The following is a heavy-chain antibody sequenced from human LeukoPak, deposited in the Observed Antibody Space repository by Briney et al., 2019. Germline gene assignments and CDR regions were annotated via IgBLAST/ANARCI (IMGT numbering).Heavy chain of an antibody. J-gene: IGHJ3*02. D-gene: IGHD1-26*01. CDR1: GFIFSSYA. CDR2: ISGSGYVS. V-gene: IGHV3-23*01. CDR3: AKDSVGATPDDAFDI. Sequence: GGSLRLSCAASGFIFSSYAMIWVRQAPGKGLEWVSAISGSGYVSYYADSLKGRFTISRDNSKSTLYLQMSSLRAEDTAVYYCAKDSVGATPDDAFDIWGQGTMVTVSS.